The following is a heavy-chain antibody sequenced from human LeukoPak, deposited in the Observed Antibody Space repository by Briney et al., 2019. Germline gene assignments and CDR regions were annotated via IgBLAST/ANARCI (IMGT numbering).Heavy chain of an antibody. Sequence: SETLSLTCAVYGVSFSGYYWSWIRQPPGKGLEWIGEINHSGSTNYNPSLKSRVTISVDTSKNQFSLKLSSVTAADTAVYYCARANYEFWSGYYSPLDYWGQGTLVTVSS. V-gene: IGHV4-34*01. J-gene: IGHJ4*02. CDR1: GVSFSGYY. CDR2: INHSGST. D-gene: IGHD3-3*01. CDR3: ARANYEFWSGYYSPLDY.